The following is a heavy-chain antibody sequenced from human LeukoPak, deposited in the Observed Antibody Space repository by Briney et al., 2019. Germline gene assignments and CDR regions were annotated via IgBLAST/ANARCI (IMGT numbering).Heavy chain of an antibody. J-gene: IGHJ4*02. CDR1: GYTFTGYY. Sequence: ASVKVSCKASGYTFTGYYMHWVRQAPGQGLEWMGWINPNSGGTNYAQKFQGRVTMTRDTSISTAYMELSRLRSDDTAVYYCAREHVHLGELAVDYWGQGTLVTVSS. D-gene: IGHD3-16*01. CDR3: AREHVHLGELAVDY. V-gene: IGHV1-2*02. CDR2: INPNSGGT.